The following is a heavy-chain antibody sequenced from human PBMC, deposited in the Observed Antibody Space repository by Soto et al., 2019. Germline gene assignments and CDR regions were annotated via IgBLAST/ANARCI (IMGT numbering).Heavy chain of an antibody. V-gene: IGHV3-23*01. CDR2: IGPNPANT. CDR1: GFTFSTSG. Sequence: PGGSLRLSCAASGFTFSTSGMLWVRQPPGEGLEWVSAIGPNPANTKYTDSVKGRFTISRDNSKNTVFLQMSSLRAEDTALYYCATARHCSSDACPAAEWGQGTLLTVSS. CDR3: ATARHCSSDACPAAE. J-gene: IGHJ4*02. D-gene: IGHD2-2*01.